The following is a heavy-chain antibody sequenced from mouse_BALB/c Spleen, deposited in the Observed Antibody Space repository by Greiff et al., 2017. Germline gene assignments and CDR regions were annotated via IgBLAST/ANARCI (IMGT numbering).Heavy chain of an antibody. Sequence: EVMLVESGGGLVKLGGSLKLSCAASGFTFSSYYMSWVRQTPEKRLELVAAINSNGGSTYYPDTVKGRFTISRDNAKNTLYLQMSSLKSEDTALYYCARHGITTVVEGWFAYWGQGTLVTVSA. V-gene: IGHV5-6-2*01. CDR3: ARHGITTVVEGWFAY. CDR1: GFTFSSYY. D-gene: IGHD1-1*01. CDR2: INSNGGST. J-gene: IGHJ3*01.